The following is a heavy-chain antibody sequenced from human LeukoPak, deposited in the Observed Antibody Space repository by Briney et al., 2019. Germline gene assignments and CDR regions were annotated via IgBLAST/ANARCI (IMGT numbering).Heavy chain of an antibody. J-gene: IGHJ3*02. CDR1: GFTFSSYA. CDR2: IYSGGST. CDR3: ARDIPGGVDDRGDAFDI. D-gene: IGHD3-22*01. Sequence: GGSLRLSCAASGFTFSSYAMSWVRQAPGKGLEWVSAIYSGGSTYYADSVKGRFTISRDNSKNTLYLQMNSLRAEDTAVYYCARDIPGGVDDRGDAFDIWGQGTMVTVSS. V-gene: IGHV3-66*01.